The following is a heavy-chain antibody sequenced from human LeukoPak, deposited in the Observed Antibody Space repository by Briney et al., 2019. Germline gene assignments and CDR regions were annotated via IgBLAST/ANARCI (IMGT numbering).Heavy chain of an antibody. CDR3: ASSPSISLGYMDV. D-gene: IGHD2-21*01. CDR2: ISSNGGST. V-gene: IGHV3-64*01. J-gene: IGHJ6*03. CDR1: GSTFSSYA. Sequence: GGSLRLSCAASGSTFSSYAMHWVRQAPGKGLEYVSAISSNGGSTYYANSVKGRFTISRDNSKNTLYLQMGSLRAEDMAVYYCASSPSISLGYMDVWGKGTTVTVSS.